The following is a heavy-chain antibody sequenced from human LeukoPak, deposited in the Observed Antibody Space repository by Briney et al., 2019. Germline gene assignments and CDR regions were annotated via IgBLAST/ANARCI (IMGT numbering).Heavy chain of an antibody. Sequence: ASVKVSCKASGGTFSSYAISWVRQAPGQGLEWMGRIIPILGIANYAQKFQGRVTITADKSTSTAYMELSSLRSEDTAVYYCARGGGYYDSSGYSPNWGQGTLATVSS. V-gene: IGHV1-69*04. D-gene: IGHD3-22*01. CDR3: ARGGGYYDSSGYSPN. J-gene: IGHJ4*02. CDR1: GGTFSSYA. CDR2: IIPILGIA.